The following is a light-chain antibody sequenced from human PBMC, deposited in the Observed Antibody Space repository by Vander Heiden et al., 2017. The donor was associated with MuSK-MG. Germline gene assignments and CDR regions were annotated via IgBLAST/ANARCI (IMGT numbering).Light chain of an antibody. J-gene: IGLJ2*01. V-gene: IGLV2-14*03. CDR3: SSYMSDSTLV. CDR2: DVS. Sequence: QSALTQPASVSGSPGQSITISCIGTSSDVGSYVSWYQQHPGKAPKLMIYDVSNRPAGVSNRFSGAKSGNTASLTISGLQAEDEADYYCSSYMSDSTLVFGGGTKLTVL. CDR1: SSDVGSY.